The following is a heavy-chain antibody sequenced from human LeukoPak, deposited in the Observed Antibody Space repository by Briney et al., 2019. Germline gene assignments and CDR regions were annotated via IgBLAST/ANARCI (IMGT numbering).Heavy chain of an antibody. J-gene: IGHJ4*02. V-gene: IGHV3-23*01. CDR3: AKWDDYGSGSTLGY. Sequence: GGSLRLSCAASGFTFSSYGMSWVRQAPGKGLEWVSAISGSGGSTYYADSVKGRFTISRDNSKNTLYLQMNSLRAEDTAVYYCAKWDDYGSGSTLGYWGQGTLVTVSS. CDR1: GFTFSSYG. D-gene: IGHD3-10*01. CDR2: ISGSGGST.